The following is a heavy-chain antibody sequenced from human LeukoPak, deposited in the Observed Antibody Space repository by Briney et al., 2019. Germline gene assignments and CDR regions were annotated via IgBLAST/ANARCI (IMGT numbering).Heavy chain of an antibody. CDR3: ARARSTIFGVVIPLNDAFDI. V-gene: IGHV7-4-1*02. Sequence: ASVKVSCKASGYTFTSYAMNWVRQAPGQGLEWMGWINTNTGNPTYAQGFTGRFVFSLDTSVSTAYLQISSLKAEDTAVYYCARARSTIFGVVIPLNDAFDIWGQGTMVTVSS. CDR2: INTNTGNP. CDR1: GYTFTSYA. J-gene: IGHJ3*02. D-gene: IGHD3-3*01.